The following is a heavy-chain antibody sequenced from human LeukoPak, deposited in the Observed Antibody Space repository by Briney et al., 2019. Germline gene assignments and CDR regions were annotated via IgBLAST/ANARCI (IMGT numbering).Heavy chain of an antibody. CDR1: GFSLERHT. CDR3: ARVGDGSSYDY. D-gene: IGHD5-24*01. Sequence: GGSLRLSCAASGFSLERHTMHWARQAPGKGLEFVSAIGSTGGPIFYANSVKDRFTVSRDIAKHTLFLQMDSLRIEDMAVYYCARVGDGSSYDYWGQGTLLTVSS. CDR2: IGSTGGPI. V-gene: IGHV3-64*01. J-gene: IGHJ4*02.